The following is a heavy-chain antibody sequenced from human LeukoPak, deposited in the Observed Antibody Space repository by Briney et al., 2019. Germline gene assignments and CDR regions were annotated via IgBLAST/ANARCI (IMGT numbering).Heavy chain of an antibody. Sequence: PGGSLRLSCAASGFTFSSYWMHWVRQAPGKGLVWVSRINSDGSSTSYADSVKGRFTISRDNAKNTLYLQMNSLRAEDTAMYYCAKDSGLVTAMAYYYYYGMDVWGQGTTVTVSS. V-gene: IGHV3-74*01. CDR3: AKDSGLVTAMAYYYYYGMDV. J-gene: IGHJ6*02. D-gene: IGHD2-21*02. CDR1: GFTFSSYW. CDR2: INSDGSST.